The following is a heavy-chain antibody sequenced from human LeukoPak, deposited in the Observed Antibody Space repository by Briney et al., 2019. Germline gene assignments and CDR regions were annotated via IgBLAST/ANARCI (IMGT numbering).Heavy chain of an antibody. V-gene: IGHV3-21*01. CDR2: ISSSSSYI. CDR3: AREGGSSY. Sequence: GGSLRLSCAASGFTFDDYGITWVRQAPGKGLEWVSSISSSSSYIYYADSVKGRFTISRDNAKNSLYLQMNSLRAEDTAVYYCAREGGSSYWGQGTLVTVSS. J-gene: IGHJ4*02. CDR1: GFTFDDYG.